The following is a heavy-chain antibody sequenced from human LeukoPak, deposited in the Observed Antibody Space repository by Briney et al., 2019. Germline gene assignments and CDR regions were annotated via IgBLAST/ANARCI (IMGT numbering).Heavy chain of an antibody. CDR2: ISSSSSYI. Sequence: PEGSLRLSCAASGFTFSSYSRNWVRQAPGKGLEWFSSISSSSSYIYYADSVKGRFTISRDNAKNSLYLQMNSLRAEDTAVYYCAREDGFSGAFDIWGQGTMVTVSS. V-gene: IGHV3-21*01. CDR1: GFTFSSYS. D-gene: IGHD3-3*02. J-gene: IGHJ3*02. CDR3: AREDGFSGAFDI.